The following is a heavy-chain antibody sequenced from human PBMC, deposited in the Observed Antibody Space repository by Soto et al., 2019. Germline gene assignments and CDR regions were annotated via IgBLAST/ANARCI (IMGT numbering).Heavy chain of an antibody. CDR3: TRGFQYWLPTFF. D-gene: IGHD2-8*02. CDR1: GVSIVNGNW. J-gene: IGHJ4*01. CDR2: VSLADRS. V-gene: IGHV4-4*02. Sequence: VLLQESGPGLVRPSGTLSLTCSVSGVSIVNGNWWGWVRQSPGRGLEWIGEVSLADRSYYSPSLKSRVTISMDESKNQFSLILTSVTAADAGMYFCTRGFQYWLPTFFWGHGTRVTVSS.